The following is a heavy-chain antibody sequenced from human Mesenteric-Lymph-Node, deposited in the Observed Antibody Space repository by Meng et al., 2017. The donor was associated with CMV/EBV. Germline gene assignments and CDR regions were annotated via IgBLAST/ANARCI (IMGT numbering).Heavy chain of an antibody. J-gene: IGHJ3*02. CDR3: ARSSVRDDFDFWNESYTLDALDI. D-gene: IGHD3-3*01. CDR1: GYIFTGYY. V-gene: IGHV1-2*06. CDR2: INPNSGDT. Sequence: ASVKVSCKASGYIFTGYYIHWVRQAPGQGLEWVGRINPNSGDTDYAQEFQGRVTMTRDTSINTAYMELNWLISDDTAVLYCARSSVRDDFDFWNESYTLDALDIWGQGTMVTVSS.